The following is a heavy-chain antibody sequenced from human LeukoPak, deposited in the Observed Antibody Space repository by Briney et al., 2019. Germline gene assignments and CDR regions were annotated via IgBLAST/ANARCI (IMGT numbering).Heavy chain of an antibody. CDR3: ARTNGMDV. CDR1: GFTFSSHN. J-gene: IGHJ6*02. V-gene: IGHV3-48*02. Sequence: PGGSLRLSCAASGFTFSSHNMNWVRQAPGKGLEWVSYISGSSSGIYYADSVKGRFTISRDNGKNFLYMQMSSLRDEDTAVYYCARTNGMDVWGQGTTVTVSS. CDR2: ISGSSSGI.